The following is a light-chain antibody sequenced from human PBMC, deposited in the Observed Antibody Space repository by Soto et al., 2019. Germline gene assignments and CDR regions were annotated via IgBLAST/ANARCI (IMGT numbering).Light chain of an antibody. V-gene: IGKV3-11*01. CDR3: QQRRNWPLLT. CDR1: QSVSSY. J-gene: IGKJ4*01. Sequence: EIVLTQSPATLSLSPGEGATLSCRASQSVSSYLAWYQQKPGQAPRLLIYDASNRATGIPARFSGSGSGTDFTLTISSLEPEDFAVYYCQQRRNWPLLTFGGGTKVEIK. CDR2: DAS.